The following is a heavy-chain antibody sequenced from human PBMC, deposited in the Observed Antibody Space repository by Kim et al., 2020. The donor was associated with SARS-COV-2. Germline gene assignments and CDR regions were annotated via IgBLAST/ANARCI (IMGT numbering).Heavy chain of an antibody. Sequence: ASVKVSCKASGYTFTSYDINWVRQATGQGLEWMGWMNPNSGNTGYAQKFQGRVTMTRNTSISTAYMELSSLRSEDTAVYYCARKWGYCTGGVCPSYYYYYMDVWGKGTTVTVSS. V-gene: IGHV1-8*01. J-gene: IGHJ6*03. D-gene: IGHD2-8*02. CDR2: MNPNSGNT. CDR3: ARKWGYCTGGVCPSYYYYYMDV. CDR1: GYTFTSYD.